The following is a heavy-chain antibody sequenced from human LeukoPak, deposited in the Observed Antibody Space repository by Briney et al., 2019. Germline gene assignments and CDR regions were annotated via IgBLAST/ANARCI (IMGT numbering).Heavy chain of an antibody. CDR2: MNPNSGGT. CDR3: ARDNYGGNWGSAFDI. D-gene: IGHD4-23*01. Sequence: ASVKVSCKAFGYTFTSYDTNWVRQATGQGLEWMGWMNPNSGGTNYAQKFQGRVTMTRDTSVSTAYMELSRLRSDDTAVYYCARDNYGGNWGSAFDIWGQGTMVTVSS. CDR1: GYTFTSYD. J-gene: IGHJ3*02. V-gene: IGHV1-2*02.